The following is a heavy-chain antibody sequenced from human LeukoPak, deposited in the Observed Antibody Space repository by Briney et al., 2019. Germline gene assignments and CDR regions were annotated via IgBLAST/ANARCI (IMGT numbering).Heavy chain of an antibody. J-gene: IGHJ4*02. V-gene: IGHV3-48*03. D-gene: IGHD5-24*01. CDR1: GFTFSSYE. CDR2: ISSSGSTT. CDR3: AREASPGGYNFDY. Sequence: GGSLRPSCAASGFTFSSYEMIWVRQAPGKGLEWLSYISSSGSTTYYAHSVKGRFTISRDDAKNSLYLQMNSLRAEDTAVYYCAREASPGGYNFDYWGQGNLVTVSS.